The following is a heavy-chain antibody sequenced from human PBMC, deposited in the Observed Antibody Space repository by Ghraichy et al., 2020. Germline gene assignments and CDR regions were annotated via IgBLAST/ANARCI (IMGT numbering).Heavy chain of an antibody. CDR1: GGSISSYY. CDR3: ARRKPSRKDAFDI. J-gene: IGHJ3*02. CDR2: IYYSGST. V-gene: IGHV4-59*08. Sequence: SETLSLTCTVSGGSISSYYWSWIRQPPGKGLEWIGYIYYSGSTNYNPSLKSRVTISVDTSKNQFSLKLSSVTAADTAVYYCARRKPSRKDAFDIWGQGTMVTVSS. D-gene: IGHD1-14*01.